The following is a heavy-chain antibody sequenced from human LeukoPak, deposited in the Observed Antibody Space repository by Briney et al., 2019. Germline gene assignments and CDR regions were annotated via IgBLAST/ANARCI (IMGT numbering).Heavy chain of an antibody. D-gene: IGHD3-3*01. J-gene: IGHJ5*02. CDR1: GYSFTGHY. V-gene: IGHV1-2*02. CDR3: ARGGDDYDFWSGYYTTYWFDP. Sequence: ASVKVSCKASGYSFTGHYMHWVRQAPGQGLEWMGWINPKSGGTNYAQKFQGRVTMTRDTSISTAYMELRSLRSDDTAVYYCARGGDDYDFWSGYYTTYWFDPWGQGTLVTVSS. CDR2: INPKSGGT.